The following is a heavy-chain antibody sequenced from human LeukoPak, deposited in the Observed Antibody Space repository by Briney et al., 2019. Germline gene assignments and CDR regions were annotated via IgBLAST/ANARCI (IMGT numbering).Heavy chain of an antibody. J-gene: IGHJ4*02. CDR1: GFTFSTYR. CDR3: ARDKDVYFDY. V-gene: IGHV3-21*01. CDR2: ISSSSSYI. Sequence: GGSLRLTCVGTGFTFSTYRMNWVRQAPGKGLEWVSSISSSSSYIYYADSVKGRITISRDNAKNSLYLQMNSLRVEDTAVYYCARDKDVYFDYWGQGTLVTVSS.